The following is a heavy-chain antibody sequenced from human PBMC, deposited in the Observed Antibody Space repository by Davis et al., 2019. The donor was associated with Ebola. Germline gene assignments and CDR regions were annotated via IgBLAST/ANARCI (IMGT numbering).Heavy chain of an antibody. J-gene: IGHJ4*02. D-gene: IGHD4-17*01. CDR1: GGTFSSYA. V-gene: IGHV1-69*04. Sequence: SVKVSCTASGGTFSSYAISWVRQAPGQGLEWMGRIIPILGIANYAQKFQGRVTITADKSTSTAYMELSSLRSEDTAVYYCARDIQPITTVTTDDYWGQGTLVTVSS. CDR3: ARDIQPITTVTTDDY. CDR2: IIPILGIA.